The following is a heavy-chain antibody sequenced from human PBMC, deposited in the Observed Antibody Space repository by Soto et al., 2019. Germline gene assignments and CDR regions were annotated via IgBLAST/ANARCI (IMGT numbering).Heavy chain of an antibody. CDR2: ISGSGGST. D-gene: IGHD6-6*01. J-gene: IGHJ6*02. V-gene: IGHV3-23*01. CDR3: AKSLDQTGAARSLYHYGMDV. Sequence: GGPLRLSCAASGFTFSSYAMSWVRQAPGKGLDWVLTISGSGGSTYYADSVKGRFTISRDNSKNTLYLQMNSLRVEDTAVYYCAKSLDQTGAARSLYHYGMDVWGQGTTVTVSS. CDR1: GFTFSSYA.